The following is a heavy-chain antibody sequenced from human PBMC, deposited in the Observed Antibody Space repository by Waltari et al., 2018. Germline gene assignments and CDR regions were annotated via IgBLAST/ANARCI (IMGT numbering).Heavy chain of an antibody. CDR1: GYTLTELS. D-gene: IGHD3-10*01. V-gene: IGHV1-24*01. Sequence: QVQLVQSGAEVKKPGASVKVSCKVSGYTLTELSMHWVRQAPGKGLEWMGGSVPEEVETIYAQKFQGRVTMTEYTSAGTSYMELSSLRSEDTAVYYCATHPGSYCTPLDDWGQGTLVTVSS. CDR2: SVPEEVET. CDR3: ATHPGSYCTPLDD. J-gene: IGHJ4*02.